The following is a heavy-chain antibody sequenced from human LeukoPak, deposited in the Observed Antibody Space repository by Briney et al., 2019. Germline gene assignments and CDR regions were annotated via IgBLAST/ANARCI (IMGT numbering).Heavy chain of an antibody. CDR2: IRYDGSNK. J-gene: IGHJ4*02. CDR1: GFTFSSYG. Sequence: GGSLRLSCAASGFTFSSYGMHWVRQAPGKGLEWVAFIRYDGSNKYYADSVKGRFTISRDNSKNTLYLQMNSLRAEGTAVYYCAKDLGQWLAQYYFDYWGQGTLVTVSS. CDR3: AKDLGQWLAQYYFDY. D-gene: IGHD6-19*01. V-gene: IGHV3-30*02.